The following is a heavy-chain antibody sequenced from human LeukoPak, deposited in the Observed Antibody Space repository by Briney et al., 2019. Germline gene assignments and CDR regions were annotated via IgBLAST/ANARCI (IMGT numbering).Heavy chain of an antibody. J-gene: IGHJ6*04. CDR3: ARGSYYGSGRKKSPNYYYYGMDV. V-gene: IGHV4-34*01. CDR1: GGSFGGYY. D-gene: IGHD3-10*01. CDR2: INHSGST. Sequence: PSETLPLTCAVYGGSFGGYYWSWIRQPPGKGLEWIGEINHSGSTNYNPSLKSRVTISVDTSKNQFSLKLSSVTAADTAVYYCARGSYYGSGRKKSPNYYYYGMDVWGKGTTVTVSS.